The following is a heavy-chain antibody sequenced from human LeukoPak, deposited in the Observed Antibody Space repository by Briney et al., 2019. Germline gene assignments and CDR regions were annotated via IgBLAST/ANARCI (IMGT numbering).Heavy chain of an antibody. Sequence: GGSLRLSCAASGFTFNNYAMSWVRQAPGKGLEWVSGISSSGSGGNTYYADSVKGRFTISRDNSKNTLYLQMNSLRAEDMAVYYCAKDLQAHYYDSSGYLGGYWGQGTLVTVSS. CDR2: ISSSGSGGNT. D-gene: IGHD3-22*01. V-gene: IGHV3-23*01. CDR3: AKDLQAHYYDSSGYLGGY. CDR1: GFTFNNYA. J-gene: IGHJ4*02.